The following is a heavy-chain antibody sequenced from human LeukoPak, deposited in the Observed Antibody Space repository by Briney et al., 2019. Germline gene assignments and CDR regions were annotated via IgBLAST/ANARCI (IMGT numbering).Heavy chain of an antibody. CDR3: ARDLDGVGGLDY. J-gene: IGHJ4*02. CDR2: IKQDGSEK. D-gene: IGHD2-8*01. CDR1: GFTFDDYT. Sequence: GGSLRLSCAASGFTFDDYTMHWVRQAPGKGLEWVANIKQDGSEKYYVDSVKGRFTISRDNAKNTLYLQMNSLRAEDTAVYYCARDLDGVGGLDYWGQGTLVTVSS. V-gene: IGHV3-7*01.